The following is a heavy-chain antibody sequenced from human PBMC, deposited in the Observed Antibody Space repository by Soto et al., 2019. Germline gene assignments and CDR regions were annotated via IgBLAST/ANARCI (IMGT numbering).Heavy chain of an antibody. CDR2: INPNSGGT. J-gene: IGHJ4*02. CDR1: GYTFTGYY. CDR3: ARTIGYSYGSFDY. Sequence: ASVKVSCKASGYTFTGYYMHWVRQAPGQGLEWMGWINPNSGGTNYAQKFQGWVTMTRDTSISTAYMELSRLRSDDTAVYYCARTIGYSYGSFDYWGQGTLVTVS. D-gene: IGHD5-18*01. V-gene: IGHV1-2*04.